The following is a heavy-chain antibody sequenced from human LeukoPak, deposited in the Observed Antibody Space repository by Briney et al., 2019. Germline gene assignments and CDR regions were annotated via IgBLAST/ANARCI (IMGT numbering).Heavy chain of an antibody. CDR1: GGSISSGDYY. V-gene: IGHV4-30-4*08. CDR2: IYYSGST. D-gene: IGHD3-10*01. Sequence: SETLSLTCTVSGGSISSGDYYWSWIRQPPGKGLEWIGYIYYSGSTYYNPSLKSRVTISVDTSKNQFSLKPSSVTAADTAVYYCARIGVYYYYYYMDVWGKGTTVTVSS. CDR3: ARIGVYYYYYYMDV. J-gene: IGHJ6*03.